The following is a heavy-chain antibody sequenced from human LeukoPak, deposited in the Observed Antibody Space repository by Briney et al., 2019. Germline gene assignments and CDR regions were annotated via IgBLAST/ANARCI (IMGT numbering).Heavy chain of an antibody. CDR1: GLTFSSFS. CDR3: VRVRYSSSSHYTNV. D-gene: IGHD6-6*01. V-gene: IGHV3-48*04. CDR2: ISSSSDII. J-gene: IGHJ6*03. Sequence: GGSLRLSCAASGLTFSSFSMNWVRQAPGKGLEWVSYISSSSDIIHYADSVKGRFTISRDNAKKSLYLEMNSLRAEDTAVYYCVRVRYSSSSHYTNVWGKGTTVTVSS.